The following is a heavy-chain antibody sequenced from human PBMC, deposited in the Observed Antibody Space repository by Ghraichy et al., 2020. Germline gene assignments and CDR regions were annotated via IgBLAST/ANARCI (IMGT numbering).Heavy chain of an antibody. CDR3: ARRSLLPHYYYGMDV. D-gene: IGHD1-26*01. CDR1: GGSISSYY. V-gene: IGHV4-59*01. J-gene: IGHJ6*02. Sequence: SETLSLTCTVSGGSISSYYWSWIRQPPGKGLEWIGYIYYSGSTNYNPSLKSRVPISVDTSKNQFSLKLSSVTAADTAVYYCARRSLLPHYYYGMDVWGQGTTVTVSS. CDR2: IYYSGST.